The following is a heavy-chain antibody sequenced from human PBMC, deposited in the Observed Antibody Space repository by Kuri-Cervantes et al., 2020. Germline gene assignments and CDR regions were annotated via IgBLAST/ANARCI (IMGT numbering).Heavy chain of an antibody. V-gene: IGHV4-34*01. J-gene: IGHJ6*03. CDR2: INHSGST. CDR1: GGSFSGYY. D-gene: IGHD3-3*01. CDR3: ARGGGYYDFWSGYSPYYYYMDV. Sequence: SQTLSLTCAVYGGSFSGYYWSWIRQPPGKGLEWIGEINHSGSTNYNPSLKSRVTISVDTSKNQFSLKLSSVTAADTAVYYCARGGGYYDFWSGYSPYYYYMDVWGKGTTVTVSS.